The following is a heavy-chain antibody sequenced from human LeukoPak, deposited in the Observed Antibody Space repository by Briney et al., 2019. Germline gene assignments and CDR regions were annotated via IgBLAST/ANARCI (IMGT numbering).Heavy chain of an antibody. J-gene: IGHJ4*02. CDR2: ITGSGGST. CDR1: GFTLSSYA. V-gene: IGHV3-23*01. D-gene: IGHD3-22*01. Sequence: RGSLRLSCAASGFTLSSYAMSWVRQAPGKGLEWVSAITGSGGSTYYADSVKGRFSISRDNSKNTLYLQMNSLRAEDTAVYFCAKVHSSGYYYFDYWGQGTLVTVSS. CDR3: AKVHSSGYYYFDY.